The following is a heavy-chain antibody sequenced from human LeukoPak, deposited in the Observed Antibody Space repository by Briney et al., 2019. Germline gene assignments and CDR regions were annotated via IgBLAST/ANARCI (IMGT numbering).Heavy chain of an antibody. Sequence: GGSLRLSCAASGFTFSSYRMNWVRQAPGKGLEWVSSISSSSSYIYYADSVKGRFTISRDNAKNSLYLQMNSLRAEDTAVYYCAREHCGGDCYTDYWGQGTLVTVSS. D-gene: IGHD2-21*02. CDR3: AREHCGGDCYTDY. CDR1: GFTFSSYR. J-gene: IGHJ4*02. V-gene: IGHV3-21*01. CDR2: ISSSSSYI.